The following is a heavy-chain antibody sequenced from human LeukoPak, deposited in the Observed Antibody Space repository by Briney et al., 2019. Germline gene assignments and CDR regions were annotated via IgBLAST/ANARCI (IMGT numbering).Heavy chain of an antibody. D-gene: IGHD3-10*01. J-gene: IGHJ4*02. CDR1: GGSISSGDYY. CDR3: AREAYYYGSGSYPRLDY. CDR2: IYYSGST. V-gene: IGHV4-30-4*01. Sequence: SQTLSLTCTVSGGSISSGDYYWSWIRQPPGKGLEWIGYIYYSGSTYYNPSLKSRVTISVDTSKNQFSLKLSSVTAADTAVYYCAREAYYYGSGSYPRLDYWGQGTLVTVSS.